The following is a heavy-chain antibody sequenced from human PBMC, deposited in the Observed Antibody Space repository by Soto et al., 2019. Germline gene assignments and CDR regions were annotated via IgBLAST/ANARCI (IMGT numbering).Heavy chain of an antibody. D-gene: IGHD2-2*01. V-gene: IGHV4-34*01. CDR2: INHSGST. CDR3: ARALPVSRYCISIDCPRSGMDV. J-gene: IGHJ6*02. Sequence: SETLSLTCAVYGGSFSGYYWSSVRQPPGKGLEWIAEINHSGSTNYNPSLKSRVTISVDTSKNYFSLKLSFVTAADTAVYYCARALPVSRYCISIDCPRSGMDVWGQRTTVTVSS. CDR1: GGSFSGYY.